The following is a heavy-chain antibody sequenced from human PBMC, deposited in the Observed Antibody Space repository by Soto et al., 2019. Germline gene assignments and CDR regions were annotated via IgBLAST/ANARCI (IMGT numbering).Heavy chain of an antibody. CDR3: ARSSVAGTWGYYFDY. V-gene: IGHV3-30-3*01. D-gene: IGHD6-19*01. CDR1: GFIFTTYA. CDR2: ISYDGNHE. J-gene: IGHJ4*02. Sequence: QVHLVDSGGGVAQPGRSLRLSCAASGFIFTTYAMHWVRQAPGKGLEWVAVISYDGNHEYYADTVRGRFTISRDNSKNTLYLQMDSLRADDTALYYCARSSVAGTWGYYFDYWGQGALVTVSS.